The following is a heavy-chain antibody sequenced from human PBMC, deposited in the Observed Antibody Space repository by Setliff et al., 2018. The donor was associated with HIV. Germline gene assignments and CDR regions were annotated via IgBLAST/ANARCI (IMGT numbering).Heavy chain of an antibody. CDR1: GGSISSGSYN. V-gene: IGHV4-61*02. Sequence: TLSLTCTVSGGSISSGSYNWSWIRQPAGKGLEWIGLIYTSGRTNYNPSLKSRVTISVDTSKNQFSLNLSSVTAADTAVYYCASLFHDTSAPWLYYFDHWGQGTLVTVSS. CDR3: ASLFHDTSAPWLYYFDH. D-gene: IGHD3-22*01. CDR2: IYTSGRT. J-gene: IGHJ4*02.